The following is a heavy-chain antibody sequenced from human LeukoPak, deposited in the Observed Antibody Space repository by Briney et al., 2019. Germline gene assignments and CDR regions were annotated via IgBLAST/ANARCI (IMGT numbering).Heavy chain of an antibody. CDR1: GFTFSNYG. D-gene: IGHD3-10*01. CDR3: AGGGGFGELFD. CDR2: IWYDGSNE. Sequence: GGSLRLSCAASGFTFSNYGMHWVRQAPGKGLEWVAVIWYDGSNEYYADSVKGRFTISRDNSRNTLYLQMNSLRAEDTAVYYCAGGGGFGELFDWGKGTLVTVSS. V-gene: IGHV3-33*01. J-gene: IGHJ4*02.